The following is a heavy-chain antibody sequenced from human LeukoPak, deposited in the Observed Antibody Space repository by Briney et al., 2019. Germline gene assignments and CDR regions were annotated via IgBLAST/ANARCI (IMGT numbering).Heavy chain of an antibody. Sequence: ASVKVSCKASGYTFTGYYMHWVRQAPGQGLEWMGWINPNSGGTNYAQKFQGRVTMTRDTSISTAYMELSRLRSDDTAVYYCARDLGFGEVLLDSAGMDVWGQGTTVTVSS. CDR1: GYTFTGYY. CDR3: ARDLGFGEVLLDSAGMDV. D-gene: IGHD3-10*01. V-gene: IGHV1-2*02. J-gene: IGHJ6*02. CDR2: INPNSGGT.